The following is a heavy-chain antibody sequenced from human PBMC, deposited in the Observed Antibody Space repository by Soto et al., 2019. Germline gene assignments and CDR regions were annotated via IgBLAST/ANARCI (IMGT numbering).Heavy chain of an antibody. V-gene: IGHV3-30-3*01. J-gene: IGHJ6*01. CDR2: ISYDGSNK. D-gene: IGHD6-6*01. CDR3: ARDRVASSSTSYSYGMEV. Sequence: VGSLRLSCASSVCTFSSYAMHCVRQSPGKGLEWVAVISYDGSNKYYADSVKGRFTISRDNSKNTLYLQMNSLRAEDTTVYYCARDRVASSSTSYSYGMEVWGQGTRVSVS. CDR1: VCTFSSYA.